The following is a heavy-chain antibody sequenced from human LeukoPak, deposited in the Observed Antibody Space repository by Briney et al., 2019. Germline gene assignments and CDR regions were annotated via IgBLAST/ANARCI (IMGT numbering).Heavy chain of an antibody. CDR2: ISSSGSTI. D-gene: IGHD5-12*01. CDR3: ARVGYSGWDFDY. CDR1: GFTFSDYY. Sequence: GGSLRLSCAASGFTFSDYYMSWIRQAPGKGLEWVSYISSSGSTIYYAGSVKGRFTISRDNAKNSLYLQMNSLRDEDTAVYFCARVGYSGWDFDYWGQGTLVTASS. V-gene: IGHV3-11*04. J-gene: IGHJ4*02.